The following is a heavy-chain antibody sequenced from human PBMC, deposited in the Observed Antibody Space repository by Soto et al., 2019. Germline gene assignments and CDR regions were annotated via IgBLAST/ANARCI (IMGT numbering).Heavy chain of an antibody. Sequence: EVQLVETGGGLIQPGGSLRVSCAASGFTVSRHYMNWVRQAPGKGLEWVSVIYSGGSTYYADSLKGRFTISRDNSKNTLYLQMNSLRVEDTAVYYCAAASYSSGTRAFDVWGQGTTVTVSS. CDR1: GFTVSRHY. CDR3: AAASYSSGTRAFDV. J-gene: IGHJ3*01. CDR2: IYSGGST. D-gene: IGHD3-10*01. V-gene: IGHV3-53*02.